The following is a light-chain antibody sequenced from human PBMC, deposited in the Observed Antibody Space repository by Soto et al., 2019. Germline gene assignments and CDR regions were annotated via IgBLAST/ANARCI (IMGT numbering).Light chain of an antibody. CDR2: DVS. Sequence: QSALTQPASVSGSPGQSITISCTGTSSDVGGYNYVSWYQQHPGKAPKLMIYDVSNRPSGVSNRFSGPKSGNTASLTNSGLQAEDEADYYCSSYTSSSTVVFGGGTQLTVL. V-gene: IGLV2-14*01. CDR1: SSDVGGYNY. J-gene: IGLJ2*01. CDR3: SSYTSSSTVV.